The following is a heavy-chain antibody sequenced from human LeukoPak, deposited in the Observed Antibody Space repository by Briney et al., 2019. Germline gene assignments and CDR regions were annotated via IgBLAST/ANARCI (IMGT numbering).Heavy chain of an antibody. D-gene: IGHD3-22*01. CDR1: GGSFSVYY. V-gene: IGHV4-34*01. CDR2: INHSGGT. J-gene: IGHJ3*02. Sequence: SETLSLTCAVYGGSFSVYYWSWIRQPPGKGLEWIGEINHSGGTNYNPSLKSRVTISVDTSKNQFSLKLSSVTAADTAVYYCASAMIGVPDDAFDIWVQGTMVTVSS. CDR3: ASAMIGVPDDAFDI.